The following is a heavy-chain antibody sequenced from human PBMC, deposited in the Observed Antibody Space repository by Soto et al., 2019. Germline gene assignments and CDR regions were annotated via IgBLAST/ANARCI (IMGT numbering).Heavy chain of an antibody. CDR1: GYTFTSYA. CDR2: INAGNGNT. J-gene: IGHJ4*02. D-gene: IGHD3-22*01. Sequence: GASVKVSCKASGYTFTSYAMHWVRQAPGQRLEWMGWINAGNGNTKYSQKFQGRATVTRDTSASTAYMELSSLRSEDTAVYYCARAYTYYYDSSGYPLDYWGQGTLVTVSS. CDR3: ARAYTYYYDSSGYPLDY. V-gene: IGHV1-3*01.